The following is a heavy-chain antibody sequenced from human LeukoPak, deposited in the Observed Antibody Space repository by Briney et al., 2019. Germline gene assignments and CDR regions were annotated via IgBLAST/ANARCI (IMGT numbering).Heavy chain of an antibody. J-gene: IGHJ4*02. D-gene: IGHD3-10*01. CDR3: ARAIYYGSGSYYTTFDY. Sequence: SETLTLTCTVSGGSISSYYWSWIRQPPGKGLEWIGYIYYSGSTNYNPSLKSRVTISVDTSKNQFSLKLSSVTAADTAVYYCARAIYYGSGSYYTTFDYWGQGTLVTVSS. V-gene: IGHV4-59*01. CDR2: IYYSGST. CDR1: GGSISSYY.